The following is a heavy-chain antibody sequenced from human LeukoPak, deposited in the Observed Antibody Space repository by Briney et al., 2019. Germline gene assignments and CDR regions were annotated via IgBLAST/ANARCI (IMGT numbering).Heavy chain of an antibody. Sequence: PSETLSLTCTVSGDSISSGSYYWSWIRQPAGKGLEWIGRIYTSGRTNYNPSLKSRVTISVDTSKNQFSLKLSSVTAADTAVYYCVREQYGYFDYLLDWFDPWGQGTLVTVSS. CDR3: VREQYGYFDYLLDWFDP. CDR2: IYTSGRT. D-gene: IGHD3-9*01. CDR1: GDSISSGSYY. V-gene: IGHV4-61*02. J-gene: IGHJ5*02.